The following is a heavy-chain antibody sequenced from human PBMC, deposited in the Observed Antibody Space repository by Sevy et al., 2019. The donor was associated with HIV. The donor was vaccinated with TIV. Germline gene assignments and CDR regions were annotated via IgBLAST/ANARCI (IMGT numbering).Heavy chain of an antibody. CDR3: AGGSWSGFDY. Sequence: GGSLRLSCAASGFIFRSYVMSWVRQAPGKGLEWVSSISGSGGYTYYADSVKGRFTISRDNSKKTLELEMNSLRVEDTAVYYCAGGSWSGFDYWGQGTLVTVSS. V-gene: IGHV3-23*01. CDR1: GFIFRSYV. CDR2: ISGSGGYT. J-gene: IGHJ4*02. D-gene: IGHD3-3*01.